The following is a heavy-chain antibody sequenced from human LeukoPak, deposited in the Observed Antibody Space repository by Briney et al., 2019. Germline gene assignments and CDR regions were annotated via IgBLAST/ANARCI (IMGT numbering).Heavy chain of an antibody. CDR1: GGSISSGSYY. CDR2: IYTSGST. V-gene: IGHV4-61*02. Sequence: SETLSLTCTVSGGSISSGSYYWSWIRQPAGKGLEWIGRIYTSGSTNYNPSLKSRVTISVDTSKNQFSLKLSSVTAADTAVYYCVYDSSGYYGYWGQGTLVTVSS. D-gene: IGHD3-22*01. CDR3: VYDSSGYYGY. J-gene: IGHJ4*02.